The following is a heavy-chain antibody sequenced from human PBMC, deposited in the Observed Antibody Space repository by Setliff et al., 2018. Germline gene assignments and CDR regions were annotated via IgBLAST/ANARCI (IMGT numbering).Heavy chain of an antibody. Sequence: GASVKVSCKASGCTFTSYDINWVRQATGQGLEWMGWMNPNSGNTGYAQKFQGRVTITRNTSISTAYMELSSLRSEDTAVYYCARVKVIVGATPRTYYMDVWGKGTTVTVSS. D-gene: IGHD1-26*01. J-gene: IGHJ6*03. CDR2: MNPNSGNT. CDR1: GCTFTSYD. V-gene: IGHV1-8*03. CDR3: ARVKVIVGATPRTYYMDV.